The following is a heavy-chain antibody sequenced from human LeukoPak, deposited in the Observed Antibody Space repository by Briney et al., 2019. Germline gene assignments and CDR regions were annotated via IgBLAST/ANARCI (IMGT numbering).Heavy chain of an antibody. CDR1: GFTFSNYA. D-gene: IGHD6-13*01. V-gene: IGHV3-23*01. CDR2: MSATSGST. CDR3: AKARTYSYSSRWSDDY. Sequence: PGGSLRLSCAAAGFTFSNYAMSWVRQAPGKGLEWVSSMSATSGSTFYADSVRGRFTISRDNSKNTLYLQMHSLRAEDTALYYCAKARTYSYSSRWSDDYWGQGTLVTVSS. J-gene: IGHJ4*02.